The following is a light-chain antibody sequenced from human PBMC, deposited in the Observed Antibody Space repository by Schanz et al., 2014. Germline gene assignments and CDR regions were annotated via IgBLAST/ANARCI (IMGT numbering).Light chain of an antibody. J-gene: IGLJ3*02. CDR2: SYY. CDR1: SSNIGSNP. V-gene: IGLV1-47*02. Sequence: QSVLTQPPSASWTPGQRVTISCSGSSSNIGSNPVYWYQQLPGTAPKLLVYSYYQRPSGVPDRFSDSKSGTSASLAISGLRFEDEADYFCAAWDDSLSGPVFGGGTKLTVL. CDR3: AAWDDSLSGPV.